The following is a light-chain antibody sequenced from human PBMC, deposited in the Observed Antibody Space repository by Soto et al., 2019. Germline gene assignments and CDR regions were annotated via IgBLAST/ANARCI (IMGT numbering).Light chain of an antibody. CDR1: QGITSW. V-gene: IGKV1-12*01. CDR2: AAS. Sequence: DIQMTQSPSSVSASVGDRVTITCRASQGITSWLAGYQQKPGRAPKLLIYAASSLQSGVPSRLSGSGSGRDFTLTISSLQPEDFATYFCQQTSSFPLTFGGGTKVEIK. J-gene: IGKJ4*01. CDR3: QQTSSFPLT.